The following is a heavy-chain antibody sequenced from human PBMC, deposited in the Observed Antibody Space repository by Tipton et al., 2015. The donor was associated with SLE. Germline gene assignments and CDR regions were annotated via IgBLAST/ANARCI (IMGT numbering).Heavy chain of an antibody. CDR2: ISYSGRA. D-gene: IGHD7-27*01. J-gene: IGHJ4*02. Sequence: TLSLTCTVSGGSISTDDFYWSWIRQNPERGLEWIGYISYSGRAYYNPSLKSRLSISLDTSKNHFSLTLSSVTAADKAVYYCAGLTGGPYYFDYWGQGTLVTVSS. V-gene: IGHV4-31*03. CDR3: AGLTGGPYYFDY. CDR1: GGSISTDDFY.